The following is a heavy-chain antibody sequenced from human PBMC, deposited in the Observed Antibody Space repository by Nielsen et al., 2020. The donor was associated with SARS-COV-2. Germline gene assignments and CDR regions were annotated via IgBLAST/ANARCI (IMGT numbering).Heavy chain of an antibody. J-gene: IGHJ3*02. V-gene: IGHV1-46*01. CDR3: AKVYYYDSSGYGGNAFDI. D-gene: IGHD3-22*01. Sequence: WVRQAPGQGLEWMGIINPSGGSTSYAQKFQGRVTMTRDTSTSTVYMELSSLRSEDTALYYCAKVYYYDSSGYGGNAFDIWGQGTMVTVSS. CDR2: INPSGGST.